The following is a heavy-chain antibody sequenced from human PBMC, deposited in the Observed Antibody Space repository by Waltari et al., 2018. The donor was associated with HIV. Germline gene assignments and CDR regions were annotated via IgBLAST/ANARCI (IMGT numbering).Heavy chain of an antibody. Sequence: QVQLVQSGAEVKKPGASVKVSCKASGYTFTGSSMHWVRQAPGQGLEWMGRINPNSGGTNYAQKFQGRVTMTRDTSISTAYMELSRLRSDDTAVYYCASSDYGGNSPFDYWGQGTLVTVSS. J-gene: IGHJ4*02. CDR1: GYTFTGSS. V-gene: IGHV1-2*06. CDR2: INPNSGGT. CDR3: ASSDYGGNSPFDY. D-gene: IGHD4-17*01.